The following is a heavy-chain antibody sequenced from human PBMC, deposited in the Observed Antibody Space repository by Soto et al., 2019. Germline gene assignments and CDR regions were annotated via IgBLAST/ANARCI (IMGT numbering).Heavy chain of an antibody. Sequence: SETLSLTCTVSGGSISSSSYYWGWIRQPPGKGLEWIGTIYYTGGTYYNPSLKSRVTISGDTSKNQFSLKLSSVTAADTAVYYCARHCLPWSDYGYYYGMDVWGQGTTVTVSS. CDR1: GGSISSSSYY. CDR3: ARHCLPWSDYGYYYGMDV. V-gene: IGHV4-39*01. CDR2: IYYTGGT. D-gene: IGHD3-3*01. J-gene: IGHJ6*02.